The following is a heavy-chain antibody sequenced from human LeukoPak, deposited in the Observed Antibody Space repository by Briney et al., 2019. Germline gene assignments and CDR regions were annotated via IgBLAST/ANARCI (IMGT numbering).Heavy chain of an antibody. CDR3: AWDPESNGWKNNWFDP. D-gene: IGHD6-19*01. CDR2: IYYSGTT. CDR1: GGSISTYF. V-gene: IGHV4-59*01. J-gene: IGHJ5*02. Sequence: PSETLSLTCTVSGGSISTYFWSWIRQTPGKGLEWIGYIYYSGTTNYNPSLKSRVTMSVDTSKNQFSLKLSSVTAADTAVYYCAWDPESNGWKNNWFDPWGQGTLVTVSS.